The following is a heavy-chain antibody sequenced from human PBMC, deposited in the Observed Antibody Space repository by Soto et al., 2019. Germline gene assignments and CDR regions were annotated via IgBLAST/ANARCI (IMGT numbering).Heavy chain of an antibody. CDR2: NNTNSGNI. CDR3: ARGRASGSYYLLDY. D-gene: IGHD3-10*01. CDR1: GNTFTSYD. V-gene: IGHV1-8*01. Sequence: QVQLVQSGAEVKKPGASVKVSCKASGNTFTSYDINWVRQATGHGVEWMGWNNTNSGNIGYAQKFQGRVTMTRDTAIRTAYMEVSRLRSDDTAVYYCARGRASGSYYLLDYWGQGTLVTVSS. J-gene: IGHJ4*02.